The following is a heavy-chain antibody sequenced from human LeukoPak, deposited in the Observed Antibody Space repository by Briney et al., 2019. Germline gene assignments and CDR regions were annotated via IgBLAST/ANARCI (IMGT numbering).Heavy chain of an antibody. Sequence: SETLSLPCTVSGGSISSYYWSWIRQPPGKGLEWIGYIYYSGSTNYNPSLKSRVTISVDTSKNQFSLKLSSVTAADTAVYYCARSARDDFWSGYKGTRFDPWGQGTLVTVSS. CDR3: ARSARDDFWSGYKGTRFDP. J-gene: IGHJ5*02. V-gene: IGHV4-59*01. CDR2: IYYSGST. D-gene: IGHD3-3*01. CDR1: GGSISSYY.